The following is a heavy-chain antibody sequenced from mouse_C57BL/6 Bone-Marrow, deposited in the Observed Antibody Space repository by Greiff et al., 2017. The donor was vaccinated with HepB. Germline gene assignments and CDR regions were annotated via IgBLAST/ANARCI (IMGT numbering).Heavy chain of an antibody. D-gene: IGHD2-2*01. J-gene: IGHJ3*01. V-gene: IGHV1-64*01. Sequence: VQLQQPGAELVKPGASVKLSCKASGYTFTSYWMHWVKQRPGQGLEWIGMIHPNSGSTNYNEKFKSKDTLTADKSSSTAYMQLSSLTSEDSAVYYCAGGYPFAYWGQGTLVTVSA. CDR3: AGGYPFAY. CDR1: GYTFTSYW. CDR2: IHPNSGST.